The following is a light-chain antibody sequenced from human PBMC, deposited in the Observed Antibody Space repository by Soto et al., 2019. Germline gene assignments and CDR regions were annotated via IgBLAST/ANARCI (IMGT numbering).Light chain of an antibody. V-gene: IGKV3D-20*02. CDR1: QSVRSSY. CDR3: QQHNQWPIT. Sequence: EIVLTQSPDTLSLSPGESATLSCRASQSVRSSYLAWYQQTPGQTPRLLIYAASSRATGIPDRFSGSGSGTDFSLTISRLEAEDSAVYYCQQHNQWPITFGQGTRLEIK. CDR2: AAS. J-gene: IGKJ5*01.